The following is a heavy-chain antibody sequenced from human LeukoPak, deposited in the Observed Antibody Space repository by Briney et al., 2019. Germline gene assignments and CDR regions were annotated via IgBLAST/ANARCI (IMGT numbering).Heavy chain of an antibody. D-gene: IGHD4-11*01. CDR1: GYSISSGFY. CDR3: ARGGYSNYNWFDP. Sequence: PSETLSLTCAVSGYSISSGFYWGWIRQPPGKGLEWIGYIYYSGSTNYNPSLKSRVTISVDTSKNQFSLKLSSVTAADTAVYYCARGGYSNYNWFDPWGQGTLVTVSS. J-gene: IGHJ5*02. CDR2: IYYSGST. V-gene: IGHV4-61*01.